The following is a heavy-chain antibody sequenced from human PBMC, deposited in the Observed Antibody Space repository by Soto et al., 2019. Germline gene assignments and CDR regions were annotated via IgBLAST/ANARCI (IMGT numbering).Heavy chain of an antibody. CDR1: GGTFSSYT. D-gene: IGHD6-13*01. V-gene: IGHV1-69*02. Sequence: QVQLVQSGAEVKKPGSSVKVSCKASGGTFSSYTISWVRQAPGQGLEWMGRIIPILGIANYAQKFQGRVTITADKSTSTAYMELSSLRSEDTAVYYCARSAAAGTGIDYWGQGTLVTVSS. CDR2: IIPILGIA. CDR3: ARSAAAGTGIDY. J-gene: IGHJ4*02.